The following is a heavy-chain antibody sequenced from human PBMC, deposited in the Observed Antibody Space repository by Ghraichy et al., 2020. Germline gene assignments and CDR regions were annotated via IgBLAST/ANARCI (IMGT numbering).Heavy chain of an antibody. V-gene: IGHV4-59*01. CDR3: ARDRSSGAISYDAFDI. CDR2: IDYGGST. Sequence: IDYGGSTNYNPSLKSRVTISLDTSKNQFSLSLRFVTAADTAWYYCARDRSSGAISYDAFDI. D-gene: IGHD1-26*01. J-gene: IGHJ3*02.